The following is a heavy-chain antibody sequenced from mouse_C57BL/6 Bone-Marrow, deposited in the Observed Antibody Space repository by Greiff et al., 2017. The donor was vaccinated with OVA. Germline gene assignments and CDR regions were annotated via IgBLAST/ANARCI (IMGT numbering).Heavy chain of an antibody. CDR2: IYPGDGDT. Sequence: VQLQQSGPELVKPGASVKISCKASGYAFSSSWMNWVKQRPGKGLEWIGRIYPGDGDTNYNGKFKGKATLTADKSSSTAYMQLSSLTSEASAVYFCARRGDVLKADWGQGTLVTVSA. CDR1: GYAFSSSW. V-gene: IGHV1-82*01. J-gene: IGHJ3*01. CDR3: ARRGDVLKAD. D-gene: IGHD1-3*01.